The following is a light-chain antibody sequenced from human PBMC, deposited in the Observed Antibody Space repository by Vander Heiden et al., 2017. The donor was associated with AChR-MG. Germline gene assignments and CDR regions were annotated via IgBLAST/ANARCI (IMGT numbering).Light chain of an antibody. CDR1: QSVSNY. CDR3: QQHNSWPMFT. CDR2: DAS. Sequence: EIVLTQSPATLSLSPGDTATLSCRASQSVSNYLAWYKQKPGQAPRLLIYDASNRATDIPARFSGSGYGTDFTLTISSREQEDFAVYYCQQHNSWPMFTFGQGTKLEIK. V-gene: IGKV3-11*01. J-gene: IGKJ2*01.